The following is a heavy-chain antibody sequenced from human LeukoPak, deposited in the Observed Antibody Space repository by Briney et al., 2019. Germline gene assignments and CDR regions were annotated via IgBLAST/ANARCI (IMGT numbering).Heavy chain of an antibody. CDR3: ARGGTYHDY. CDR1: GGSFSDYF. D-gene: IGHD1-1*01. CDR2: INHSGRT. J-gene: IGHJ4*02. V-gene: IGHV4-34*01. Sequence: SETLSLTCAVYGGSFSDYFWGRIRQPPGKGLEWIGEINHSGRTSYNPSLKSRVTISVDTSKNQFSLKLSYVTAADTAVYYCARGGTYHDYWGQGTLVTVSS.